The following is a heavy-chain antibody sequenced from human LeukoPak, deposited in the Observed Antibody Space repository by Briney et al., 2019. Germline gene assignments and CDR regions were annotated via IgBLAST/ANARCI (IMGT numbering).Heavy chain of an antibody. CDR2: ISGSGGSI. J-gene: IGHJ4*02. CDR1: GFTFSSYA. Sequence: GGSLRLSCAASGFTFSSYAMSWVRQAPGKGLEWVSRISGSGGSICYADSVKGRFTISRDKSKNTLYLQMNSLRAEDTAVYYCAKGSGYDPLDYWGQGTLVTVSS. CDR3: AKGSGYDPLDY. D-gene: IGHD5-12*01. V-gene: IGHV3-23*01.